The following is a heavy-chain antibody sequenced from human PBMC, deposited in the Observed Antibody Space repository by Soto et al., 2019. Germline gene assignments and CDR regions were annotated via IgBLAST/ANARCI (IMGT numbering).Heavy chain of an antibody. Sequence: QVQLVQSGAEVKKPGASVKVSCKASGYTFTSYYMHWVRQAPGQGLEWMGVINPSGGITTYAQKFQGRVTVTRDTSTSTVYMELSSLRSEDTAVYYCARTIRDGYNYDLDYWGQGTLVTVSS. CDR2: INPSGGIT. J-gene: IGHJ4*02. V-gene: IGHV1-46*03. D-gene: IGHD5-12*01. CDR1: GYTFTSYY. CDR3: ARTIRDGYNYDLDY.